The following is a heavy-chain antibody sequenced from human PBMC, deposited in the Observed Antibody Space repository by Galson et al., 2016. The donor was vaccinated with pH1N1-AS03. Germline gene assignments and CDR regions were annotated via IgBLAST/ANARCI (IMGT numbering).Heavy chain of an antibody. V-gene: IGHV3-23*01. CDR1: GFTLSNYA. D-gene: IGHD3-16*01. Sequence: SLRLSCAASGFTLSNYAMTWVRQAPGKGLEWVSSISGSGGSTNSADSVRDRFSISRDNSKNTLFLQMNRLRADDTAVYYCAREPWGSTQGEYWGQGTLVTVSS. CDR2: ISGSGGST. J-gene: IGHJ4*02. CDR3: AREPWGSTQGEY.